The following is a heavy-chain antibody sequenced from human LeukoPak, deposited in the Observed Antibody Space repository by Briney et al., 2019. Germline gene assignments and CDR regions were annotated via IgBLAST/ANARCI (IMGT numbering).Heavy chain of an antibody. V-gene: IGHV4-4*07. Sequence: PSETLSLTCTVSGGSISTYYWSWIRQPAGKGLEWIGRIYTGGSTNYNPSLKGRVTMSITTSGNQFSLRVSSVTAADTAVYYCARAPTSYCISTTCQPYFDFWGQGTLVTVSS. CDR3: ARAPTSYCISTTCQPYFDF. D-gene: IGHD2-2*01. CDR2: IYTGGST. J-gene: IGHJ4*02. CDR1: GGSISTYY.